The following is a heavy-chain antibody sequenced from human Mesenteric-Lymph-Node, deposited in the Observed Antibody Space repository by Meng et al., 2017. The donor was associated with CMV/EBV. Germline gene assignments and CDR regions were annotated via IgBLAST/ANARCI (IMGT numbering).Heavy chain of an antibody. CDR2: INHSGST. V-gene: IGHV4-34*01. J-gene: IGHJ6*02. D-gene: IGHD3-22*01. CDR1: GGSFSGYY. Sequence: GSLRLSCAVYGGSFSGYYWSWIRQPPGKGLEWIGEINHSGSTNYNPSLKSQVTISVDTSKNQFSLKLSSVTAADTAVYYCARGRADRIGTYYGMDVWGQGTTVTVSS. CDR3: ARGRADRIGTYYGMDV.